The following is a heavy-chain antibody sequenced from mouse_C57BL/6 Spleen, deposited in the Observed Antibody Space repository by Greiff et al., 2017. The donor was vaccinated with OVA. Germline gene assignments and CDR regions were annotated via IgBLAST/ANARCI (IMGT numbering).Heavy chain of an antibody. J-gene: IGHJ3*01. V-gene: IGHV1-82*01. CDR3: AAQRLVFAY. Sequence: QVQLQQSGPELVKPGASVKISCKASGYAFSSSWMNWVKQRPGKGLEWIGRIYPGDGDTNYNGKFKGKATLTADKSSSTAYMQLSSLTSEDSAVYFCAAQRLVFAYWGQGTLVTVSA. D-gene: IGHD1-3*01. CDR1: GYAFSSSW. CDR2: IYPGDGDT.